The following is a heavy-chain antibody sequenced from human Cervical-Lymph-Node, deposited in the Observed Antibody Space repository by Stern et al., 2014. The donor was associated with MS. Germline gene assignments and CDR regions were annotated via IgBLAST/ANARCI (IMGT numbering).Heavy chain of an antibody. Sequence: MQLVESGAELKKPGSSVKVSCKASGGSLSTYTITWVRQAPGQGLEWMGRIIPALNVANYGQKFQGRLTITADKSTSTAYMEMSSLRSDDTAVYYCAGPAPLDWGQGTLVTVSS. D-gene: IGHD2-2*01. CDR1: GGSLSTYT. CDR3: AGPAPLD. J-gene: IGHJ4*02. CDR2: IIPALNVA. V-gene: IGHV1-69*09.